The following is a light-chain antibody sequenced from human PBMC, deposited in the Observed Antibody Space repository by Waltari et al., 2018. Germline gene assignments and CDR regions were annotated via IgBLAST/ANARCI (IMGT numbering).Light chain of an antibody. J-gene: IGKJ2*01. Sequence: DIQLTQSPSYLSVSVGDRVTITCRASQTLTTYLNWYQQRPGTAPKFLIYAASNLETGVPSRFSGGGSGTDFTLTISGLQPDDFATYYCQQSKEVPFTFGQGTKLEIK. CDR1: QTLTTY. CDR2: AAS. V-gene: IGKV1-39*01. CDR3: QQSKEVPFT.